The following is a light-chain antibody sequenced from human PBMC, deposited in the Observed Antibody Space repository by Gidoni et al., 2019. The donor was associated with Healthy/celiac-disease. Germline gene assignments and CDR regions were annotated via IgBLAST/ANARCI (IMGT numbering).Light chain of an antibody. CDR3: QQYNNWPRT. V-gene: IGKV3-15*01. CDR1: QCVSSN. Sequence: LVMPQSPATLSVSPGERATLSCRASQCVSSNLAWYQQKPGKAPRLLIYGASTRATGIPARFSGSGSGTEFTLTISSLQSEDFAVYYCQQYNNWPRTFGQGTKVEIK. CDR2: GAS. J-gene: IGKJ1*01.